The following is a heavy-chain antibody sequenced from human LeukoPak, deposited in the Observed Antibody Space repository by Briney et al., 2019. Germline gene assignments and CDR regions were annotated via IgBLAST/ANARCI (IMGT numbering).Heavy chain of an antibody. CDR2: ISGITTNT. V-gene: IGHV3-23*01. CDR1: GLTFSNYA. J-gene: IGHJ3*02. CDR3: AKHLLVGGTRGAYAFDI. Sequence: QSGGSLRLSCAASGLTFSNYAMSWVRQAPGKGLEWVSLISGITTNTYYADSVKGRFTISRDNSKNTLDLQMNSLRAEDTAGYYCAKHLLVGGTRGAYAFDIWGRGTTVTVSS. D-gene: IGHD1-26*01.